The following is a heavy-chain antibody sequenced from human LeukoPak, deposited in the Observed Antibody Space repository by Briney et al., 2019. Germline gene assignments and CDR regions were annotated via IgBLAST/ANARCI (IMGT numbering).Heavy chain of an antibody. D-gene: IGHD4-17*01. CDR2: ISSNGGST. Sequence: GGSLRLSCAASGFTFSSYAMHWVRQAPGKGLEYVSAISSNGGSTYYANSVKGRVTISRDNSTNTLYLQMGSLRAEDMAVYYCARGSGYGDYSQSTFDIWGQGTMVTVSS. V-gene: IGHV3-64*01. J-gene: IGHJ3*02. CDR1: GFTFSSYA. CDR3: ARGSGYGDYSQSTFDI.